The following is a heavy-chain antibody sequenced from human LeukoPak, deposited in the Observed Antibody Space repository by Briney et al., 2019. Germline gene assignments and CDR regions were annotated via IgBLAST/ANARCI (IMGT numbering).Heavy chain of an antibody. J-gene: IGHJ4*02. D-gene: IGHD4-17*01. CDR1: GFTFSSYA. Sequence: PGGSLRLSCAASGFTFSSYAMSWVRQAPGKGLEWVSAISGSGGSTYYADSVKGRFTISRDNSKNTLYLQMNSLRAEDTAVYYCARDLDYGDYVYGYWGQGTLVTVSS. V-gene: IGHV3-23*01. CDR2: ISGSGGST. CDR3: ARDLDYGDYVYGY.